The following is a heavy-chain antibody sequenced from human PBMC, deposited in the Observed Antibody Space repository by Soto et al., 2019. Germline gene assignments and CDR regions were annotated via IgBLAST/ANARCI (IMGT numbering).Heavy chain of an antibody. CDR1: GGSISSGDYY. CDR2: IYYSGST. D-gene: IGHD2-2*01. J-gene: IGHJ4*02. CDR3: ARALGAPIVVVPAAKYYFDY. Sequence: SETLSLTCTVSGGSISSGDYYWSWIRHPPGKGLEWIGYIYYSGSTYYNPSLKSRVTISVDTSKNQFSLKLSAVTAADTAVYYCARALGAPIVVVPAAKYYFDYWGQGTLVTVSS. V-gene: IGHV4-30-4*01.